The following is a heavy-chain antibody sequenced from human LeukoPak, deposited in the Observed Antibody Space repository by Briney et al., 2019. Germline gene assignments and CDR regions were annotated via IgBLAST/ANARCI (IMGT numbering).Heavy chain of an antibody. CDR3: AGISSGRDYYFDY. Sequence: SVKVSCKASGGTFSSYAISWVRQAPGQGLEWMGRIIPIFGTANYAQKFQGRVTITTDESTSTAYMEPSSLRSEDTAVYYCAGISSGRDYYFDYWGQGTLVTVSS. D-gene: IGHD6-19*01. CDR1: GGTFSSYA. CDR2: IIPIFGTA. V-gene: IGHV1-69*05. J-gene: IGHJ4*02.